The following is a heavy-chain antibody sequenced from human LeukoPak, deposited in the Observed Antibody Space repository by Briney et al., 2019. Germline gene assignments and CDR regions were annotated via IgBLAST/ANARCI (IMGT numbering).Heavy chain of an antibody. CDR1: GDSLSGHY. V-gene: IGHV4-59*11. CDR2: IYHSGST. CDR3: ATGYSSTWYYFDY. Sequence: KTSETLSLTCTVSGDSLSGHYWSWIRQPPGKGLEWIGYIYHSGSTNYNPSLKSRVTISADTSKDQFSLKLASVTAADTAVYYCATGYSSTWYYFDYWGQGTLVTVSS. J-gene: IGHJ4*02. D-gene: IGHD6-13*01.